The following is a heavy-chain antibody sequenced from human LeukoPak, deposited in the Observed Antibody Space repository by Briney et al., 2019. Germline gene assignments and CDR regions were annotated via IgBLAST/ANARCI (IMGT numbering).Heavy chain of an antibody. CDR2: ISSSSSYI. CDR1: GFTFSSYS. D-gene: IGHD5-18*01. Sequence: PGGSLRLSCAASGFTFSSYSMNWVRQAPGKGLEWVSSISSSSSYIYYADSVKGRLTISRDNAKNSLYLQMNSLRAEDTAVYYCARGGGYSYGSGYWGQGTLVTVSS. CDR3: ARGGGYSYGSGY. V-gene: IGHV3-21*01. J-gene: IGHJ4*02.